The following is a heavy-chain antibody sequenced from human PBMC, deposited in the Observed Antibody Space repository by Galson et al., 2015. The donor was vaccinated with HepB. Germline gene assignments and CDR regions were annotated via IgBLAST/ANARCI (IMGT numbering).Heavy chain of an antibody. CDR1: GYSFTSYW. J-gene: IGHJ5*02. CDR2: IDPSDSYT. V-gene: IGHV5-10-1*01. CDR3: ARHQGIAARTNWFDP. Sequence: QSGAEVKKPGESLRISCKGSGYSFTSYWISWVRQMPGKGLEWMGRIDPSDSYTNYSPSFQGHVTISADKSISTAYLQWSSLKASDTAMYYCARHQGIAARTNWFDPWGQGTLVTVSS. D-gene: IGHD6-6*01.